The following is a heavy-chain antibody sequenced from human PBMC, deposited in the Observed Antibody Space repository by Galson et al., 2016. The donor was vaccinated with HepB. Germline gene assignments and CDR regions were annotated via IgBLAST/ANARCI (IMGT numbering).Heavy chain of an antibody. V-gene: IGHV3-15*01. CDR3: TTVGVAAPGTDY. J-gene: IGHJ4*02. Sequence: SLRLSCATSGFTLSDAWMSWVRQVPGKGLEWVGRIKSKTYGGTTEYAAPVKGRFTTSRDVSKNTMFLQMNSLQTEDTAVDYCTTVGVAAPGTDYWGQGTLVTVSS. D-gene: IGHD6-13*01. CDR2: IKSKTYGGTT. CDR1: GFTLSDAW.